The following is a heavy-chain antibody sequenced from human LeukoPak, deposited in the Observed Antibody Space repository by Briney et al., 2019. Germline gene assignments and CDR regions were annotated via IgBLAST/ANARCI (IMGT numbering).Heavy chain of an antibody. J-gene: IGHJ4*02. Sequence: GGSLRLSCAVSGVTVSSTYMSWVRQAPGKGLEWVSVIYSGGSTYYADSVKGRFTIARDNSRNTLYLQMNSLRAEDTAVYYCARESNYDYWGQGTLVTVSS. CDR1: GVTVSSTY. CDR2: IYSGGST. V-gene: IGHV3-66*02. CDR3: ARESNYDY.